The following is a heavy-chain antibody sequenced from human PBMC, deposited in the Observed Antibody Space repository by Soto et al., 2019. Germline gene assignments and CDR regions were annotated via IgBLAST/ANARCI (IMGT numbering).Heavy chain of an antibody. J-gene: IGHJ3*01. CDR1: AFTSSG. CDR3: AREGILGPFDGYDL. V-gene: IGHV1-18*01. D-gene: IGHD3-3*01. CDR2: ISTHNGNT. Sequence: QVQLVQSGGEVKKPGASVKVSCKTSAFTSSGISWVRRAPGQGLEWVGWISTHNGNTIYAPKFQGRVIMTRDTSTTTVYMELRSLRSDDTAVYICAREGILGPFDGYDLWGQGTMVTVTS.